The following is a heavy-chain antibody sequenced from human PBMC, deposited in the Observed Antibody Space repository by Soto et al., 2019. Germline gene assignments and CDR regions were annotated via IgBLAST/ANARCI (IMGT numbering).Heavy chain of an antibody. V-gene: IGHV3-48*03. Sequence: PXGCLRLSCAASGFTFSSYEMNWVRQAPGKGLEWVSYISSSVSTIYYADSVKGRFTISRDNAKNSLYLQMNSLRAEDTAVYYCARAGFVSAYWYFDLWGRGTLVTVS. CDR1: GFTFSSYE. CDR3: ARAGFVSAYWYFDL. CDR2: ISSSVSTI. J-gene: IGHJ2*01.